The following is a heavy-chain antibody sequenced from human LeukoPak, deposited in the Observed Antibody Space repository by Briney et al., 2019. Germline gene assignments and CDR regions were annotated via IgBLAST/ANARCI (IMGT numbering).Heavy chain of an antibody. CDR2: IIPIPGTT. CDR3: ARDRCSSSICYLFDY. V-gene: IGHV1-69*05. Sequence: SVKVSCKASGGTFSSNAINWVRQAPGQGFEWMGGIIPIPGTTNFAQKFQGRVTITTDESRSTTYMELSSLTSEGTAVYYCARDRCSSSICYLFDYWGQGTLVTVSS. CDR1: GGTFSSNA. D-gene: IGHD2-2*01. J-gene: IGHJ4*02.